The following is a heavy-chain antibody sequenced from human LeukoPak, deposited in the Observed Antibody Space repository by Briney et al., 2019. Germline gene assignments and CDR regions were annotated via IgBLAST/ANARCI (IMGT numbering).Heavy chain of an antibody. V-gene: IGHV4-38-2*02. CDR2: IYHSGRT. D-gene: IGHD6-19*01. J-gene: IGHJ4*02. CDR1: GYSISSGYY. Sequence: SETLSLTCTVSGYSISSGYYWGWIRQPPGKGLEWIGSIYHSGRTFYNPSLKSRVTISVDTSKNQFSLKLSSVTAADTAVYYCASETGVAGIFDYWGQGTLVTVSS. CDR3: ASETGVAGIFDY.